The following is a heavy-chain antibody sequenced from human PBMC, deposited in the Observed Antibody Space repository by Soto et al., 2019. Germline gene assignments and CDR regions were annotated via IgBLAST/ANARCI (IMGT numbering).Heavy chain of an antibody. Sequence: GASVKVSCKASGYTFTSYAMHWVRQAPGQRLEWMGWINAGNGNTKYSQKFQGRVTITRDTSASTAYMELSSLRSEDTAVYYCARGAYCGGDRYSLFDYWGQGTLVTVSS. CDR2: INAGNGNT. V-gene: IGHV1-3*01. CDR1: GYTFTSYA. J-gene: IGHJ4*02. CDR3: ARGAYCGGDRYSLFDY. D-gene: IGHD2-21*02.